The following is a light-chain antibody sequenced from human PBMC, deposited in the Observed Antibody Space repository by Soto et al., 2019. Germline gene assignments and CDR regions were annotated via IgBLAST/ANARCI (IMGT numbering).Light chain of an antibody. CDR2: DVS. CDR3: SSYTSSSARLVV. Sequence: QSALTQPASGSGSPGQASTISCTGTSSDVGGYNYVSWYQQHPGKAPKLMIYDVSYRPSGVSNRFSGSKSGNTASLTISGLQAEDEADYYCSSYTSSSARLVVFGGGTKVTVL. CDR1: SSDVGGYNY. V-gene: IGLV2-14*01. J-gene: IGLJ2*01.